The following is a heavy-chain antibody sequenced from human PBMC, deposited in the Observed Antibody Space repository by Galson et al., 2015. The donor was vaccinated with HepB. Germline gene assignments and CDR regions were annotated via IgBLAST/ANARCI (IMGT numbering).Heavy chain of an antibody. CDR3: ARARGGYDFDY. CDR1: GFTFRSYW. J-gene: IGHJ4*02. Sequence: SLRLSCAASGFTFRSYWMSWVRQAPGKGLEWVANINQDGSENLYVDSVKGRFTISRGNAKNSLYLQMNSLRAEDTAVYYCARARGGYDFDYWGQGTLVTVSS. CDR2: INQDGSEN. V-gene: IGHV3-7*03. D-gene: IGHD5-12*01.